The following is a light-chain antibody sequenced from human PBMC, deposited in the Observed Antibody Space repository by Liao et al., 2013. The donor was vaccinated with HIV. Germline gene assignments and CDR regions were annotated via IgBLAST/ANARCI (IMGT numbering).Light chain of an antibody. J-gene: IGLJ1*01. Sequence: SYELTQPPSVSVAPGQTARITCGGDNIGDKSVHWYQQRPGQAPVLLIYYDNDRPSGIPERFSGSNSGNTATLTISRVEAGDEAAYYCQVLDSSSDHYVFGTGTKVTVL. CDR2: YDN. CDR3: QVLDSSSDHYV. CDR1: NIGDKS. V-gene: IGLV3-21*01.